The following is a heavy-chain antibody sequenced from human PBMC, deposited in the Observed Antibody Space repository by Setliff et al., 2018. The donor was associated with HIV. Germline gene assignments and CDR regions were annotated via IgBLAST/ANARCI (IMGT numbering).Heavy chain of an antibody. J-gene: IGHJ4*02. CDR3: ARHAAGPDGPFDY. V-gene: IGHV4-38-2*01. D-gene: IGHD2-2*01. CDR1: GYSMSSGYY. Sequence: SETLSLTCGVSGYSMSSGYYWGWIRQPPGKGLEWIGNVYHTGSTYYNPSLKSRVTISVDTSKNQFSLKLSSVFAADTAVYYCARHAAGPDGPFDYWGQGTLVTVSS. CDR2: VYHTGST.